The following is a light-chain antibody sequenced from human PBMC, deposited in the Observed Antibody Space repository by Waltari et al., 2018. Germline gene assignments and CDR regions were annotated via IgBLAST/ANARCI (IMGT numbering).Light chain of an antibody. CDR2: GAS. Sequence: EIVMTQSPATLSVSPGERATLSCRASESVSSNVAWYQQKPGQGPRLLIYGASTRATGVPAKFRGSGFGTDFTLTISSLQSEDFAVYYCQQYYHWVAFGGGTWVQIK. CDR1: ESVSSN. J-gene: IGKJ4*01. V-gene: IGKV3-15*01. CDR3: QQYYHWVA.